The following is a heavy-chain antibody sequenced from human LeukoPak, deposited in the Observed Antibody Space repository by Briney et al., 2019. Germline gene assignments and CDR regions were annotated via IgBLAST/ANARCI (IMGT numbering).Heavy chain of an antibody. CDR1: GFTFNNFW. V-gene: IGHV3-7*01. CDR2: IKQDGSEK. CDR3: ARDQNDIVATIVDY. Sequence: GGSLRLSCAASGFTFNNFWMTWVRQAPGKGLQWVASIKQDGSEKYYVDSVKGRFTISRDNSKNTLYLQMNSLRAEDTAVYYCARDQNDIVATIVDYWGQGTLVTVSS. J-gene: IGHJ4*02. D-gene: IGHD5-12*01.